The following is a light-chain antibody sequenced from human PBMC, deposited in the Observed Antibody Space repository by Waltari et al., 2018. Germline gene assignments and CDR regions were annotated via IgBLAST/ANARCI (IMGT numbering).Light chain of an antibody. Sequence: EIVLTQSPGTLSLSPGERATHSCRASQSVDNTYLAWYQKKPGQAPRLLIFAASNRATGIPDRFSGGGSGTDFILTISRVEPEDFAVYYCQQYGGSLPYTFGQGTKLEIK. CDR1: QSVDNTY. CDR3: QQYGGSLPYT. CDR2: AAS. J-gene: IGKJ2*01. V-gene: IGKV3-20*01.